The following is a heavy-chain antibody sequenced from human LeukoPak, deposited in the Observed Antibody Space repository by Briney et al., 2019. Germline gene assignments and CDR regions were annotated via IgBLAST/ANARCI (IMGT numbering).Heavy chain of an antibody. V-gene: IGHV3-30*02. D-gene: IGHD6-19*01. CDR3: AKDAKKYSSAWYEDY. CDR2: IRYDGSNK. J-gene: IGHJ4*02. Sequence: PVGSLRLSCAASGFTFSSYGMHWVRQAPGKGLEWVAFIRYDGSNKNFVDSVKGRFTISRDNSKNTLYLQMNSLRAEDTAVYYCAKDAKKYSSAWYEDYWGQGTLVTVSS. CDR1: GFTFSSYG.